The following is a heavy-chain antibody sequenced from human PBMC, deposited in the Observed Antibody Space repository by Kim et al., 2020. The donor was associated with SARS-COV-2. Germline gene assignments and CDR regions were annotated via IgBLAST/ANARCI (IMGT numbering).Heavy chain of an antibody. D-gene: IGHD4-17*01. CDR3: ATAYDYGDFLFDY. Sequence: AQKFQGGVTMTEDTSTDTAYMELSSLRSEDTAVYYCATAYDYGDFLFDYWGQGTLVTVSS. J-gene: IGHJ4*02. V-gene: IGHV1-24*01.